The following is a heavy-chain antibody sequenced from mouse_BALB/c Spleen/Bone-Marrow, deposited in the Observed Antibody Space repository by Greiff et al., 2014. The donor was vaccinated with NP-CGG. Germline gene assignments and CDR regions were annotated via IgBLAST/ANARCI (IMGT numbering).Heavy chain of an antibody. CDR1: GYTFTSYW. D-gene: IGHD1-1*01. Sequence: VQLQQSGAELVGPGASVKLSCKASGYTFTSYWINWVKQRPGQGLEWIGNIYPSDSYTNYNQKFKDKAALTVDKSSSTAYMQLSSPTSEDSAVYYCTRVRGYGSRAWFAYWGQGTLVTVSA. CDR3: TRVRGYGSRAWFAY. V-gene: IGHV1-69*02. CDR2: IYPSDSYT. J-gene: IGHJ3*01.